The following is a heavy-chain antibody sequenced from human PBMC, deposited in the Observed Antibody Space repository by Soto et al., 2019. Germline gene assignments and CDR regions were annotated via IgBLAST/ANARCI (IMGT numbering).Heavy chain of an antibody. D-gene: IGHD1-7*01. Sequence: QVQLQQWGAGLLKPSETLSLTCAVYGGSLSGHYWSWIRQPPGKGLEWIGEISPGGSTNYKPSLQSRVTMSGDTSKNQFSLKLSAVTAADTAVYYCARGRGGLHRTAELHSWGQGTLVTVSS. CDR2: ISPGGST. CDR3: ARGRGGLHRTAELHS. V-gene: IGHV4-34*01. J-gene: IGHJ4*02. CDR1: GGSLSGHY.